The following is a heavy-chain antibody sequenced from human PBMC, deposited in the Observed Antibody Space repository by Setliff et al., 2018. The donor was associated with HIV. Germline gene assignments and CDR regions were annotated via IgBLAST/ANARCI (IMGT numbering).Heavy chain of an antibody. V-gene: IGHV3-21*04. CDR3: ARDHASTGFRGLIITSYYYMDA. CDR2: ISSSSSYI. D-gene: IGHD3-10*01. Sequence: GGSLRLSCAASGFTFSSYSMNWVRQAPGKGLEWVSFISSSSSYIYYADSVKGRFTISRDNAKNSLYLQMNSLRAEDTAVYYCARDHASTGFRGLIITSYYYMDAWGRGTTVTVSS. CDR1: GFTFSSYS. J-gene: IGHJ6*03.